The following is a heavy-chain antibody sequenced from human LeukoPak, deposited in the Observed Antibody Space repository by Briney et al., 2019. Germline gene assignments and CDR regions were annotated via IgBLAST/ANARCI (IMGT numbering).Heavy chain of an antibody. V-gene: IGHV1-8*03. CDR1: GYTFTSYD. D-gene: IGHD2-8*01. CDR2: MNPNSGNT. Sequence: ASVKVSCKASGYTFTSYDINWVRQATGQGLEWMGWMNPNSGNTGYAQKFQGRVTITRNTSISTAYMELSSQRSEDTAVYYCARESMENAFDIWGQGTMVTVSS. J-gene: IGHJ3*02. CDR3: ARESMENAFDI.